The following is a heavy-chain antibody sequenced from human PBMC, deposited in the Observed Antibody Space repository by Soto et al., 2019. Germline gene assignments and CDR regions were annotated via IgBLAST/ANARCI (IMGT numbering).Heavy chain of an antibody. D-gene: IGHD3-22*01. V-gene: IGHV1-2*04. J-gene: IGHJ6*02. CDR2: INPNSGGT. CDR1: GYTFTGYY. Sequence: ASVKVSRKASGYTFTGYYMHWVRQAPGQGLEWMGWINPNSGGTNYAQKFQGWVTMTRDTSISTAYMELSRLRSDDTAVYYCARAMIVVDPYYYYGMDVWRQGTTVTVSS. CDR3: ARAMIVVDPYYYYGMDV.